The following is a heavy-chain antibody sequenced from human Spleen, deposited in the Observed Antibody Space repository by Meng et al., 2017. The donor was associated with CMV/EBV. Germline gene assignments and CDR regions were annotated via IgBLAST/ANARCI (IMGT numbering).Heavy chain of an antibody. J-gene: IGHJ4*02. CDR1: GGSFKSYF. CDR2: INYSGST. CDR3: ASGGRGWSYFDH. V-gene: IGHV4-34*01. Sequence: QGQLQEWGPGLLKPSGTLFLTCPVYGGSFKSYFWSWIRQPPGKGLEWIGEINYSGSTNYNPSLKSRVTISVDTSKNQFSLKLSSVTAADTAVYYCASGGRGWSYFDHWGQGTLVTVSS.